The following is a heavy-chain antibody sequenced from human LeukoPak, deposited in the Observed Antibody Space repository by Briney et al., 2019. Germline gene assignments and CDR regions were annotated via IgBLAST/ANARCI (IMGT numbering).Heavy chain of an antibody. CDR1: GDSISSSSYY. Sequence: PSETLTLTCTVSGDSISSSSYYWGWIRQPPGKGLEWIGSIYYSGSTYYNPSPKSRVTISVDTSKNQFSLKLSSVTAADTAVYYCATDLGYWGQGTLVTVSS. CDR3: ATDLGY. CDR2: IYYSGST. J-gene: IGHJ4*02. V-gene: IGHV4-39*01.